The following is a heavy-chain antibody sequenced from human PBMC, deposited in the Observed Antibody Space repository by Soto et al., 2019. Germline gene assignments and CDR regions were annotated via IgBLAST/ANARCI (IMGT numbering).Heavy chain of an antibody. CDR2: TYYSGST. D-gene: IGHD1-26*01. J-gene: IGHJ2*01. Sequence: PSENLSLTYTVSGGSMIAYYWNWMRQPPGKGLQWIGYTYYSGSTTYNPSLKSRVTISVDTSKNQFSLNMSSVTAADTAVYYCARDSPKSGSLHWYFALWGRGTLVIVSS. CDR3: ARDSPKSGSLHWYFAL. CDR1: GGSMIAYY. V-gene: IGHV4-59*12.